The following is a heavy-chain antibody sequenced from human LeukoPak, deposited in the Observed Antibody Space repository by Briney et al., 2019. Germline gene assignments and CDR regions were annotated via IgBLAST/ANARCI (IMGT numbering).Heavy chain of an antibody. J-gene: IGHJ6*02. Sequence: SVKVSCKASGGTFSSYAISWVRQAPGQGLEWMGGIIPIFGTANYAQKFQGRVTITADESTSTAYMELSSLRSEDTAVYYCARGREYYDFWSGYTTRYYYGMDVWAKGPRSPSP. CDR3: ARGREYYDFWSGYTTRYYYGMDV. V-gene: IGHV1-69*13. CDR2: IIPIFGTA. D-gene: IGHD3-3*01. CDR1: GGTFSSYA.